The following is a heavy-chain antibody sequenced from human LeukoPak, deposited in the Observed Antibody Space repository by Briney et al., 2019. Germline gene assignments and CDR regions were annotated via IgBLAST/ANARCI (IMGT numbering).Heavy chain of an antibody. CDR2: YYYGGSA. V-gene: IGHV4-39*02. CDR3: ARHEYQVFPPANWFDP. J-gene: IGHJ5*02. CDR1: GDSVSSSNFF. Sequence: SETLSLTCTVSGDSVSSSNFFWGWIRQPPGKGLEWIGSYYYGGSAFYNPSLKSRVTISVDTSNNHFSLKLTSVTAADSAVYYCARHEYQVFPPANWFDPWGQGTLVTVSS. D-gene: IGHD6-6*01.